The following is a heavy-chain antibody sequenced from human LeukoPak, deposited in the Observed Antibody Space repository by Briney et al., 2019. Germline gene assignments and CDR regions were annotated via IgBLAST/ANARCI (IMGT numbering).Heavy chain of an antibody. Sequence: SETLSLTCAVSGYSSSNGYYWVWIRQPPGRGLEWIGSLYHSDSAYYNTSLRSRVSMSVDTSKNQFSLTLSFVTAADTAVYYCARQYTGVDYWGQGTLVTVSS. J-gene: IGHJ4*02. CDR1: GYSSSNGYY. V-gene: IGHV4-38-2*01. CDR2: LYHSDSA. CDR3: ARQYTGVDY. D-gene: IGHD5-18*01.